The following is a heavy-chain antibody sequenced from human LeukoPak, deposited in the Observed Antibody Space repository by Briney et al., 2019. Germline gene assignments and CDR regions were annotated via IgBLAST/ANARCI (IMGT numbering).Heavy chain of an antibody. CDR1: RYTFTSYG. CDR3: ARDWGYCSSTSCSTSDGFDP. J-gene: IGHJ5*02. Sequence: ASVKVSCKASRYTFTSYGISWLRQAPGQGLECMGWISAYNGNTNYAQKLQGRVTMTTDTSTSTAYMELRSLRSDDTAVYYCARDWGYCSSTSCSTSDGFDPWGQGTLVTVSS. CDR2: ISAYNGNT. D-gene: IGHD2-2*01. V-gene: IGHV1-18*01.